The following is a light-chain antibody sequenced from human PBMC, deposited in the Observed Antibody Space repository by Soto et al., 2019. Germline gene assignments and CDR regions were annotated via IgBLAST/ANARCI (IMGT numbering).Light chain of an antibody. CDR2: GAS. CDR1: QSVSSN. J-gene: IGKJ2*01. CDR3: QQYNSCATYT. Sequence: EIVMTQSPATLSVSPGERATLSCRASQSVSSNLAWYQQKPGQAPRLLIYGASTRATGIPARFSGSASGTEFTLTISSLQYEDFAVYYSQQYNSCATYTFGEGNKLVIK. V-gene: IGKV3-15*01.